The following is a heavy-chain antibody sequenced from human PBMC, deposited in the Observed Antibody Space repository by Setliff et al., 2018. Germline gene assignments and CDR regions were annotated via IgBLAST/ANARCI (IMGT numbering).Heavy chain of an antibody. J-gene: IGHJ3*02. CDR3: ARVARVVLSRNAFDI. Sequence: SETLSLTCTVSGGSISSGGYYWSWIRQHPGKGLEWIEYIYYSGSTYYNPSLKSRVTISVDTSKNQFSLKLSSVTAADTAVYYCARVARVVLSRNAFDIWGQGTMVTVSS. CDR2: IYYSGST. CDR1: GGSISSGGYY. V-gene: IGHV4-31*03. D-gene: IGHD2-2*01.